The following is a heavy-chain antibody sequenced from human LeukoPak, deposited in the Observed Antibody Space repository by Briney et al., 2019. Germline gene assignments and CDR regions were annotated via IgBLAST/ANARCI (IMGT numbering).Heavy chain of an antibody. D-gene: IGHD1-26*01. CDR2: TRNKANSYTT. V-gene: IGHV3-72*01. J-gene: IGHJ4*02. Sequence: GGSLRLSCAASGFTFSDHYMDWVRQAPGKGLEWVGRTRNKANSYTTEYAASVKGRFTISRDDSKNSLYLQMNSLKTEDTAVYYCARVGVGATATFDYWGQGTLVTVSS. CDR1: GFTFSDHY. CDR3: ARVGVGATATFDY.